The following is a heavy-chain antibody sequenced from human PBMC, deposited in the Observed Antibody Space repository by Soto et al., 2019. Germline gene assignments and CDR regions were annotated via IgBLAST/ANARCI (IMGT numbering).Heavy chain of an antibody. CDR2: MNPNSGNT. CDR1: GYTFTSYD. D-gene: IGHD2-15*01. Sequence: ASVKVSCKASGYTFTSYDINWVRQATGQGLEWMGWMNPNSGNTGYAQKFQGRVTMTRNTSISTAYMELSSLRSEDTAVYYCARGVSLVVVAATPIDYYYYMDVWGKGTTVTVSS. J-gene: IGHJ6*03. CDR3: ARGVSLVVVAATPIDYYYYMDV. V-gene: IGHV1-8*01.